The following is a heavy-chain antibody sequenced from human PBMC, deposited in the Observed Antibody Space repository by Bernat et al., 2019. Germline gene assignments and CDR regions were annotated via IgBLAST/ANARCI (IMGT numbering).Heavy chain of an antibody. V-gene: IGHV3-33*01. CDR3: ARLGSSWSFDY. Sequence: QVQLVESGGGVVQPGRSLRLSCAASGFTFSSYCMDWVRQAPGKGLEWVAVIWYDGSNKYYADSVKGRFTISRDNSKNTVYLQMDSLRAEDTAVYYCARLGSSWSFDYWGQGSLVTVSS. CDR1: GFTFSSYC. CDR2: IWYDGSNK. D-gene: IGHD6-13*01. J-gene: IGHJ4*02.